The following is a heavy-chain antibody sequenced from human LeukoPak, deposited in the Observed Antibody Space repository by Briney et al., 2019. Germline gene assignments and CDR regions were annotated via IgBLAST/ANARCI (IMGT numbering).Heavy chain of an antibody. J-gene: IGHJ6*01. CDR3: ARGHSGLGGMEV. CDR1: GGSLSGYS. CDR2: IDESGSI. Sequence: PSETLSLTCAVYGGSLSGYSWSWIRQPPGEGLQWIGEIDESGSINYNPSLKSRVTISVVTTKDQFSLQLSSLTAADTAVYYCARGHSGLGGMEVWGLGTTVIVSA. D-gene: IGHD5-12*01. V-gene: IGHV4-34*01.